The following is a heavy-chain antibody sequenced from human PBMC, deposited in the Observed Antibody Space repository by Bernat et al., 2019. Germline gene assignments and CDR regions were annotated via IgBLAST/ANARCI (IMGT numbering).Heavy chain of an antibody. CDR3: GGVRSGSSPFDF. V-gene: IGHV3-53*02. CDR2: IYSGGST. CDR1: GFTVNSNY. J-gene: IGHJ4*01. D-gene: IGHD1-26*01. Sequence: EVQLVETGGGLIQPGGSLRLSCAAPGFTVNSNYMSWVRQAPGKGLEWVSVIYSGGSTYYADSVKGRCTIPRHNSKNTLYLQMNSLRAEDTAGYYCGGVRSGSSPFDFWGHGTLVTVSS.